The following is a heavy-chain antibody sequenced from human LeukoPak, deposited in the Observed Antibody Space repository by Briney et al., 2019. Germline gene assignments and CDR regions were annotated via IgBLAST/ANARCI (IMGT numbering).Heavy chain of an antibody. D-gene: IGHD3-10*01. J-gene: IGHJ4*01. V-gene: IGHV4-34*01. CDR2: INHSGAT. Sequence: SETLSLTCAVYGGSFSDYYWSWIRQPPGKGLEWIGEINHSGATNYNPSLKTRVTISLDTSKNQFSVNLTSVTAADTAFYYCAGGYNLHYYGSGSFLEYWGHGTLVTVSS. CDR1: GGSFSDYY. CDR3: AGGYNLHYYGSGSFLEY.